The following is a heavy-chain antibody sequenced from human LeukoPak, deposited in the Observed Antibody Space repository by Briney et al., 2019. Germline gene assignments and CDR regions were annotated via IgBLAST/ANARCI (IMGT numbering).Heavy chain of an antibody. V-gene: IGHV1-8*01. Sequence: ASVKVSCKTSGYTFTSYDIHWVRQATGQGLEWMGWMNAHSGNTGYAQKFQGRVTMTRSTSISTAYMELSSLRSEDTAVYYCARRYSSNWGLDYWGQGTLVTVSS. CDR1: GYTFTSYD. D-gene: IGHD6-13*01. CDR3: ARRYSSNWGLDY. CDR2: MNAHSGNT. J-gene: IGHJ4*02.